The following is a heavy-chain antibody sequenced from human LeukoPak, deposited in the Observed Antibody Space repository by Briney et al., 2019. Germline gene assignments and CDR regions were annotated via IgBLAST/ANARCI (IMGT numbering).Heavy chain of an antibody. CDR3: AKAPGYSSSWYGGHYYGMDV. D-gene: IGHD6-13*01. CDR2: ISGDGGST. Sequence: GGSLRLSCAASGFTFDDYAMHWVRQAPGKGLEWVSLISGDGGSTYYADSVKGRFTISRDNSKNSLYLQMNSLRTEDTALYYCAKAPGYSSSWYGGHYYGMDVWGQGTTVTVSS. J-gene: IGHJ6*02. CDR1: GFTFDDYA. V-gene: IGHV3-43*02.